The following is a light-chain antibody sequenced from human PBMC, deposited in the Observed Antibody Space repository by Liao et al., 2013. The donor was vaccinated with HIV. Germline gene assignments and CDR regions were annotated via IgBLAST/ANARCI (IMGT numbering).Light chain of an antibody. J-gene: IGLJ1*01. CDR3: QAWDSGTAL. Sequence: SYELTQPPSVSVSPGQTASVTCSGHRLGDKFACWYQQKPGQSPLLVMYQDDKRPSGIPERFSGSNSGNTATLTISGTQPMDEADYFCQAWDSGTALFGTGTKVTVL. CDR2: QDD. CDR1: RLGDKF. V-gene: IGLV3-1*01.